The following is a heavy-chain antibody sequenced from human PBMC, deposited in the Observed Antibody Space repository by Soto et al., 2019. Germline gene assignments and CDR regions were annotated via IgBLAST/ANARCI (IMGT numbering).Heavy chain of an antibody. D-gene: IGHD2-2*01. CDR1: GYTFTSYG. CDR3: ARGMGGDIVVVPAAIDPYYYYGMDV. CDR2: ISAYNGNT. J-gene: IGHJ6*02. V-gene: IGHV1-18*01. Sequence: ASVKVSCKASGYTFTSYGISWVRQAPGQGLEWMGWISAYNGNTNYAQKLQGRVTMTTDTSTSTAYMELRSLRSDDTAVYYCARGMGGDIVVVPAAIDPYYYYGMDVWGQGTTVTVSS.